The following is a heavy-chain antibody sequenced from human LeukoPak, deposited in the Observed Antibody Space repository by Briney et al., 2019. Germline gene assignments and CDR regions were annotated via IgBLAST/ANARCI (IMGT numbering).Heavy chain of an antibody. CDR2: INPNSGGT. CDR3: ARVRVRIMVRGVMDY. CDR1: GYTFTGYY. D-gene: IGHD3-10*01. Sequence: ASVKVSCKASGYTFTGYYMHWVRQAPGQGLEWMGWINPNSGGTNYAQKFQGRVTMTRDTSISTAYMELSRLRSDDPAVYYCARVRVRIMVRGVMDYWGQGTLVTVSS. V-gene: IGHV1-2*02. J-gene: IGHJ4*02.